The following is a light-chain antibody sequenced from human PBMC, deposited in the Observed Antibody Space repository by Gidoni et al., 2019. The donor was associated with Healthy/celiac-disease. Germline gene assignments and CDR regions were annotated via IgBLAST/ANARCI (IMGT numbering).Light chain of an antibody. J-gene: IGLJ3*02. Sequence: SYELTQPPSVSVSPGQTARITCSGDALPKQYAYWYQQKPGQAPVPVIYKDSERPSGIPERFSGSSSRTTVTLTISGVQAEDEADYYCQSADSSGTYAVFGGGTKLTVX. CDR1: ALPKQY. CDR2: KDS. V-gene: IGLV3-25*02. CDR3: QSADSSGTYAV.